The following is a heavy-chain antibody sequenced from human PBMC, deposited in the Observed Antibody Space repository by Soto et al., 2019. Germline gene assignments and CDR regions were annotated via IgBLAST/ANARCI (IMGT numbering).Heavy chain of an antibody. J-gene: IGHJ5*02. CDR1: GDSISSFSDY. Sequence: SETLSLTCLVSGDSISSFSDYWAWIRQPPGKGLEWIGYIYYSGSTYYNPSLKSRVTISVDTSKNQFSLKLSSVTAADTAVYYCARHYGGNSRYWFDPWGQGTLVTVSS. CDR3: ARHYGGNSRYWFDP. V-gene: IGHV4-30-4*08. D-gene: IGHD2-21*02. CDR2: IYYSGST.